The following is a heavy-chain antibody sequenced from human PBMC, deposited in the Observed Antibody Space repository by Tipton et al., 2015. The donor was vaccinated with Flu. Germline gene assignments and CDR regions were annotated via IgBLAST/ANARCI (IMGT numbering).Heavy chain of an antibody. CDR3: ARDIIWGTYWYFDL. CDR2: ISSSSSYI. CDR1: GFTFNTYT. J-gene: IGHJ2*01. Sequence: SLRLSCAASGFTFNTYTMNWVRQAPGKGLEWVSSISSSSSYIYYADSVNGRFTISRDKAKNSLFLQMDSLRAEDTAVYYCARDIIWGTYWYFDLWGRGTLVTVSS. D-gene: IGHD3-16*01. V-gene: IGHV3-21*01.